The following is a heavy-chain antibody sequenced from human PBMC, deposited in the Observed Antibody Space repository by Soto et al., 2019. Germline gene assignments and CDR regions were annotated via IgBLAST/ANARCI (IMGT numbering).Heavy chain of an antibody. CDR1: GYTFSDYY. CDR3: AREPATAKPEGVDF. CDR2: INPNSGGT. D-gene: IGHD1-1*01. V-gene: IGHV1-2*02. Sequence: ASVKVSGKASGYTFSDYYIHWVRQAPGQGLEWMGWINPNSGGTKYAPKFQGGVTMTRDTSITTAYTELSRLRSGDTAVYYCAREPATAKPEGVDFWGQGTLVTVSS. J-gene: IGHJ4*02.